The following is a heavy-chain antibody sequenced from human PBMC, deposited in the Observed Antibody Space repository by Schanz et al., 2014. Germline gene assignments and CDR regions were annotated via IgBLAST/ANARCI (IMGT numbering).Heavy chain of an antibody. J-gene: IGHJ6*02. CDR1: GGSISSFY. CDR2: IYTSGST. D-gene: IGHD3-22*01. CDR3: SRHSDNSGYRDGSYYFSYGVDV. V-gene: IGHV4-4*07. Sequence: QVQLQESGPGLVKSSETLSLTCTVSGGSISSFYWGWIRQPAGKGLEWIGRIYTSGSTNYNPSLKSRVTMSLDASKNQFSLKLSSVPAADTALYYCSRHSDNSGYRDGSYYFSYGVDVWGRGTTVTVSS.